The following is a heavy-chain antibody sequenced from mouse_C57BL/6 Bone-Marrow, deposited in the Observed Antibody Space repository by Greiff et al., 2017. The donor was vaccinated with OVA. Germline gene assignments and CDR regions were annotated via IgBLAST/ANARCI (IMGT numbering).Heavy chain of an antibody. Sequence: QVQLQQSGPGLVQPSQSLSITCTVSGFSLTSYGVHWVRQSPGKGLEWLGVIWRGGSTDYNAAFMSRLSITKDNSKRQVLFKMNSLQADDTAIYYGAKDEYSGSSPPEFDYWGQGTLLTVSA. J-gene: IGHJ3*01. D-gene: IGHD1-1*01. CDR2: IWRGGST. V-gene: IGHV2-5*01. CDR3: AKDEYSGSSPPEFDY. CDR1: GFSLTSYG.